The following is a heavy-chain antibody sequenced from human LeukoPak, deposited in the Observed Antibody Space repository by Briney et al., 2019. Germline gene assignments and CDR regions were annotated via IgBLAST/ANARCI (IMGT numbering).Heavy chain of an antibody. Sequence: GGSLRLSCAASGFTFSDYYMSWIRQAPGKGLEWVSYISSSGSTIYYADSVKGRFTISRDNAKNSLYLQMNSLRAEDTAVYYCARGRSVVVVAAPADYWGQGTLVTVSS. CDR3: ARGRSVVVVAAPADY. V-gene: IGHV3-11*01. D-gene: IGHD2-15*01. CDR2: ISSSGSTI. CDR1: GFTFSDYY. J-gene: IGHJ4*02.